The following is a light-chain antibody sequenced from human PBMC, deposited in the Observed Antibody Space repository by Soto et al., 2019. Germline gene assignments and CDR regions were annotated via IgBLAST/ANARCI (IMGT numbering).Light chain of an antibody. Sequence: QSVLTQPPSASGTPGQRVTISCSGSNSNIGSNTVNWYQQLPGTAPKILIYTNNHRPSGVPDRFSGSKSGTSASLAISGLQSEDEVDYYCATWDDSLNGVVFGGGTKLTVL. CDR2: TNN. CDR1: NSNIGSNT. J-gene: IGLJ2*01. CDR3: ATWDDSLNGVV. V-gene: IGLV1-44*01.